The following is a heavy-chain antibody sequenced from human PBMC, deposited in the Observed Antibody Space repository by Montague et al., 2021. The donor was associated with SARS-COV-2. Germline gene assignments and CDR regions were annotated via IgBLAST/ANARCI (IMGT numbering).Heavy chain of an antibody. V-gene: IGHV4-59*08. CDR3: ARYYERSLDV. CDR1: GGSITNDD. J-gene: IGHJ6*02. CDR2: IIKNGET. Sequence: SETLSLTCTVSGGSITNDDWSWIRQPPGKGLEWIVNIIKNGETDYNPSLKSRVIISVDTSKSQFSLKVTSVTAADTAVYYCARYYERSLDVWGQGTTVTVSS. D-gene: IGHD3-22*01.